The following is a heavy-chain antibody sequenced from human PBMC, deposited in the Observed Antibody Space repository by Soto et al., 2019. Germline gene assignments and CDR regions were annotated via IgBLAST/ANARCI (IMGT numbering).Heavy chain of an antibody. CDR2: ISSSSSTI. CDR1: GFTFSSYS. V-gene: IGHV3-48*02. D-gene: IGHD1-26*01. Sequence: EVQLVESGGGLVQPGGSLRLSCAACGFTFSSYSMNWVRQAPGKGLEWVSYISSSSSTIYYADSVKGRFTISRDTAKNSLHLQMNTMRDEGTAVYYCAREGGSLNWFDPWGQGTLVTVSS. CDR3: AREGGSLNWFDP. J-gene: IGHJ5*02.